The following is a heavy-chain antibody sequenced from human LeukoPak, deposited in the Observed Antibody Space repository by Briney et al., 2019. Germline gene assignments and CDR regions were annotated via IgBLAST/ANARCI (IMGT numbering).Heavy chain of an antibody. Sequence: ASVKVSCKASGYTFTTYYIHWVRQAPGQGLEWMGFINPSGGSTSYAQKFQGRVTMTRGTSTSTVYMELSSLRSEDTAVYYCARNVASGLDYWGQGTLVIVSS. D-gene: IGHD3-10*01. CDR2: INPSGGST. V-gene: IGHV1-46*03. CDR3: ARNVASGLDY. CDR1: GYTFTTYY. J-gene: IGHJ4*02.